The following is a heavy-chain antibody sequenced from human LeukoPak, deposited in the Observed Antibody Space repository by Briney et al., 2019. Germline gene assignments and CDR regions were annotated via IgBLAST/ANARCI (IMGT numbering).Heavy chain of an antibody. J-gene: IGHJ5*01. CDR1: GGSIRSYY. CDR2: IYDTGST. D-gene: IGHD3-22*01. Sequence: PSETLSPTCTVSGGSIRSYYWSWIRQPPGKGLEWIGYIYDTGSTNYNPSLKSRVTISVDTSKNQFSLKVRSVTAADTAMYYCARDGTPRYDSSGYYWYNWFDPWGQGTLVTVSS. CDR3: ARDGTPRYDSSGYYWYNWFDP. V-gene: IGHV4-59*01.